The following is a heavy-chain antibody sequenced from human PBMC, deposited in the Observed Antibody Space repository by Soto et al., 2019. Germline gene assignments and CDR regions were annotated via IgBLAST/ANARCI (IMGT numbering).Heavy chain of an antibody. CDR2: IKQDGSEK. J-gene: IGHJ6*02. V-gene: IGHV3-7*01. Sequence: PGGSLRLSCAASGFTFSSYWMSWVRQAPGKGLEWVANIKQDGSEKYYVDSVKGRFTISRDNAKNSLYLQMNSLRAEDTAVYYCARVRGGGYYYYGMDVWGQGTTVTVSS. CDR3: ARVRGGGYYYYGMDV. CDR1: GFTFSSYW. D-gene: IGHD3-16*01.